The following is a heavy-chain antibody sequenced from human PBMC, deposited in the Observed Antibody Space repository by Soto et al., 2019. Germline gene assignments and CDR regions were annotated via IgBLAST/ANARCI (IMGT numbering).Heavy chain of an antibody. CDR2: ISGNSGNT. D-gene: IGHD3-22*01. CDR1: GFIFSNYA. J-gene: IGHJ4*02. CDR3: ARDLNPDSSGYPLFNY. Sequence: EVQLLDSGGGLVQPGGSLRLSCAASGFIFSNYAMSWVRQAPGKGLEWISGISGNSGNTYYADSVKGRFTISRDNSKNTLYLQMNSLRAEDTAVYYCARDLNPDSSGYPLFNYWGQGTLVSVSS. V-gene: IGHV3-23*01.